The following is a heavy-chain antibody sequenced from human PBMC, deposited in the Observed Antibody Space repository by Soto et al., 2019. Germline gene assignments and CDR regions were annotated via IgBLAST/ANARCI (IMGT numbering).Heavy chain of an antibody. CDR3: ARGEKGGWSGGYYYYGMDV. J-gene: IGHJ6*02. V-gene: IGHV4-4*02. CDR2: IYHSGST. D-gene: IGHD6-19*01. Sequence: QVQLQESGPGLVKPSGTLSLTCAVSGGSISSSNWWSWVRQPPGKGLEWIGEIYHSGSTNYNPSPKSRVTIALDKSQTQCALRLSSVTAADTAVYYCARGEKGGWSGGYYYYGMDVWGQGTTVTVSS. CDR1: GGSISSSNW.